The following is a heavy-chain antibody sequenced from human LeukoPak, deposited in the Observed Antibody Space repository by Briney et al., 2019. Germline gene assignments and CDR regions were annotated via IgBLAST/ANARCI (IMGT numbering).Heavy chain of an antibody. CDR1: GFTFSSYG. CDR2: MSGSGSGT. V-gene: IGHV3-23*01. J-gene: IGHJ4*02. D-gene: IGHD3-22*01. CDR3: AKVPTPYYYDSSGDYFDY. Sequence: GGSLRLSCAASGFTFSSYGMSWVRQAPGKGLEWVSGMSGSGSGTYYADSVKGRFTISRDNSKNPLYLQMNSLRAEDTAVYYCAKVPTPYYYDSSGDYFDYWGQGTLVTVSS.